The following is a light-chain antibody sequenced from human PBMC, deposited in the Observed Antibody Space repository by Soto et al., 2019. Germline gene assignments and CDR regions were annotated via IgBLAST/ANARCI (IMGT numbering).Light chain of an antibody. J-gene: IGKJ1*01. CDR2: LGS. V-gene: IGKV2-28*01. CDR1: QSLLHSNGYNY. Sequence: IVMTQSPLSLPVTPVEPASISCRSSQSLLHSNGYNYLDWYLQKPGQSPQLLIYLGSNRASGVPDRFSGSGSGTDFTLKISRVEAEDVGVYYCMQALQTPNTFGQGTKVDI. CDR3: MQALQTPNT.